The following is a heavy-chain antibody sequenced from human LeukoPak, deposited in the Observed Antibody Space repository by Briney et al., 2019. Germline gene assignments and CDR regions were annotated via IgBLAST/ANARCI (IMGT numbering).Heavy chain of an antibody. Sequence: QSGGSLRLSCAASGFTFSSYGMHWVRQAPGKGLEWVAVISYDGSNKYYADSVKGRFTISRDNSKNTLYLQMNSLRAEDTAVYYCAKDQIDLSSGYYYGQVYYRGQGTLVTVSS. V-gene: IGHV3-30*18. D-gene: IGHD3-22*01. CDR2: ISYDGSNK. CDR1: GFTFSSYG. J-gene: IGHJ4*02. CDR3: AKDQIDLSSGYYYGQVYY.